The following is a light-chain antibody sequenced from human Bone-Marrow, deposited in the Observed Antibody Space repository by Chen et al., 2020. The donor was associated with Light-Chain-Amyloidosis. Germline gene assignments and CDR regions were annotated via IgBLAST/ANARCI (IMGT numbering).Light chain of an antibody. CDR3: QVWDRSSDRPV. V-gene: IGLV3-21*02. Sequence: SYVLPQPSSAQVAPGQTATIVCGGNNIGSTSVHWYQQTPGQAPLLVVDDDSDQPSGIPERLSGSNSGNTATLTISRVEAGDEADYYCQVWDRSSDRPVFGGGTKLTVL. CDR1: NIGSTS. J-gene: IGLJ3*02. CDR2: DDS.